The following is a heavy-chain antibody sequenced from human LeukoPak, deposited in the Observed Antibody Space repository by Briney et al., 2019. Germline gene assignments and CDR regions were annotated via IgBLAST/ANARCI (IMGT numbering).Heavy chain of an antibody. CDR1: GYTFTTYD. CDR3: ARGRGSGHKENWFDP. J-gene: IGHJ5*02. Sequence: GASVKVSCKASGYTFTTYDINWVRQATGQGLEWMGWMNPNSGNTGYAQKFQGRVAMTRNTSITTAYMELSSLRSEDTAVYYCARGRGSGHKENWFDPWGQGTLVTVSS. D-gene: IGHD6-19*01. CDR2: MNPNSGNT. V-gene: IGHV1-8*01.